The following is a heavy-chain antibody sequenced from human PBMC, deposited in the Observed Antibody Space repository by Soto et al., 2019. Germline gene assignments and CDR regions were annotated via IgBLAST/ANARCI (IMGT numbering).Heavy chain of an antibody. J-gene: IGHJ5*01. D-gene: IGHD2-8*01. Sequence: QTLSLTCDISGDSVSSNRGAWTWIRQSPSRGLEWLGRTYYRSKWYNEYGLSVKSRITINADTCKNQFSLQLNSVTPEDAAVYYCVRLIGNSWLDSWGQGTLVTVSS. CDR1: GDSVSSNRGA. V-gene: IGHV6-1*01. CDR2: TYYRSKWYN. CDR3: VRLIGNSWLDS.